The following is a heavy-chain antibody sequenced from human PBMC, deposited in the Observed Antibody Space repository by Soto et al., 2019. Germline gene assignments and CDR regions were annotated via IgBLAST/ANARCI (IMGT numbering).Heavy chain of an antibody. CDR2: IYYSGTT. V-gene: IGHV4-39*01. CDR1: GDSISSSRYH. D-gene: IGHD6-25*01. J-gene: IGHJ6*03. CDR3: ARHHTALYYYYYMDV. Sequence: SETLSLTCTVSGDSISSSRYHWGWIRQPPGKGLEWIGTIYYSGTTYYNPSLKSRVTISVDTSKNQFALKVSSVIAADTAVYYCARHHTALYYYYYMDVWGKGTTVTVSS.